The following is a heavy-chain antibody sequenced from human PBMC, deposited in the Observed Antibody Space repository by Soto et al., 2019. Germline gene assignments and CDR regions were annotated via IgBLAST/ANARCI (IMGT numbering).Heavy chain of an antibody. CDR1: GYTFTSYA. J-gene: IGHJ4*02. Sequence: ASVKVSCKASGYTFTSYAMHWVRQAPGQRLEWMGWINAGNGNTKYSQKFQGRVTITRDTSASTAYMELSSLRSEDTAVYYCARDSGSRPSNYYFDYWGQGTLVTVSS. D-gene: IGHD3-10*01. CDR2: INAGNGNT. CDR3: ARDSGSRPSNYYFDY. V-gene: IGHV1-3*01.